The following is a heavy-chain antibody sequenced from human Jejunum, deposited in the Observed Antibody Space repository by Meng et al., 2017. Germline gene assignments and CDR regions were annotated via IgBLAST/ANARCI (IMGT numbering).Heavy chain of an antibody. J-gene: IGHJ4*02. CDR1: GFTFSSYA. V-gene: IGHV3-23*04. Sequence: VQLVESGGGLVQPGGSLRLSCAASGFTFSSYAMTWVRQAPGKGLEWVSGITNSGDSTYFADSVKGRFTISRDNSKNTLYLQMNSLRVEDTAIYYCAKGVRAVANSFFDYWGQGTLVTVSS. CDR2: ITNSGDST. CDR3: AKGVRAVANSFFDY. D-gene: IGHD6-19*01.